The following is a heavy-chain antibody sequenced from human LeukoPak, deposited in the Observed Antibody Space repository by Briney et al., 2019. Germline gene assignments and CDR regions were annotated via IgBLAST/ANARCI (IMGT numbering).Heavy chain of an antibody. CDR3: ARRGVMVRGVIAFDI. CDR2: IYYSGST. V-gene: IGHV4-59*08. J-gene: IGHJ3*02. Sequence: SETLSLTCTVSGGSISSYYWSWIRQPPGKGLEWIGYIYYSGSTNYNPSLKSRVTISVDTSKNQFSLKLSSVTAADTAVYYCARRGVMVRGVIAFDIWGQGTMVTVYS. D-gene: IGHD3-10*01. CDR1: GGSISSYY.